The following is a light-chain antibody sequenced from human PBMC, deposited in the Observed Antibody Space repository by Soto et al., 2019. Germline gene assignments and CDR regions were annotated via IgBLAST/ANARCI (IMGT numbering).Light chain of an antibody. V-gene: IGKV3-20*01. Sequence: VLRGSARALAWTSKERESVACGASQSVSNNYLAWYQQKPGQAPRLLIYGASNRATGIPDRFSGRGSGPDFTLTLRSLEPDDSAVYNCLQYGRPERLGAGTTVDIK. CDR3: LQYGRPER. J-gene: IGKJ3*01. CDR1: QSVSNNY. CDR2: GAS.